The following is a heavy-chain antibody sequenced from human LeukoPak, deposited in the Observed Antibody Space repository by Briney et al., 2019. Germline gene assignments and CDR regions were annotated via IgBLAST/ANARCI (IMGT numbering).Heavy chain of an antibody. CDR3: ARDIEFRGTWSSRDGYNFGY. D-gene: IGHD5-24*01. CDR2: INPSGGST. Sequence: GASVKVSCKASGYTFTSYYMHWVRQAPGHGLEWMGIINPSGGSTSYAQKFQGRVTMTRDTSTSTVYMELSSLRSEDTAVYYCARDIEFRGTWSSRDGYNFGYWGQGTLVTVSS. V-gene: IGHV1-46*01. CDR1: GYTFTSYY. J-gene: IGHJ4*02.